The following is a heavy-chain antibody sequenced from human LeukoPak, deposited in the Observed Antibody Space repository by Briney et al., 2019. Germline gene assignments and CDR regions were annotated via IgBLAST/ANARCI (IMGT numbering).Heavy chain of an antibody. V-gene: IGHV1-2*02. CDR3: ASYPQLGYCSGGSCYNY. CDR1: GYTSTGYY. Sequence: GASVKVSCKASGYTSTGYYMHWVRQAPGQGLEWMGWINPNSGGTNYAQKFQGRVTMTRDTSTSTAYMELSRLRSDDTAVYYCASYPQLGYCSGGSCYNYWGQGTLVTVSS. D-gene: IGHD2-15*01. J-gene: IGHJ4*02. CDR2: INPNSGGT.